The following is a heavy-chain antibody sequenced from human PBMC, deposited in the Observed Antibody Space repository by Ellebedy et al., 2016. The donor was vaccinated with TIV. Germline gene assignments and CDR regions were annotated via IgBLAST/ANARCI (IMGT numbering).Heavy chain of an antibody. D-gene: IGHD1-26*01. CDR3: ARGRGGSYSIPFDV. Sequence: SETLSLXXAVYGASFSHYYCRWIRLLPCKGLEWLGVMNHSGSTYYNPSLKSRVSMSVDRSKNQFSLKLNSLSAADTAVYFCARGRGGSYSIPFDVWGQGALVTVSS. J-gene: IGHJ4*02. CDR1: GASFSHYY. V-gene: IGHV4-34*01. CDR2: MNHSGST.